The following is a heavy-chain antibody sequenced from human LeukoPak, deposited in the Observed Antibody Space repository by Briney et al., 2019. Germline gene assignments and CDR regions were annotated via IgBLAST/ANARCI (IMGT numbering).Heavy chain of an antibody. V-gene: IGHV3-23*01. CDR3: AKDRWSGFSAFEY. CDR1: GFTFSTYA. D-gene: IGHD3-3*01. J-gene: IGHJ4*02. Sequence: GGSLRLSCEASGFTFSTYAMSWVRQAPGKGLEWVSGISGSGGDTYYADSVKGRFTISRDNSKSTLYLQMNSLRAEDTAVYYCAKDRWSGFSAFEYWGRGTLVTASS. CDR2: ISGSGGDT.